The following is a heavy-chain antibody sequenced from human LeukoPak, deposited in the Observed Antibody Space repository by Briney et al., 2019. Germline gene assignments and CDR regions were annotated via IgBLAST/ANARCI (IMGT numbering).Heavy chain of an antibody. V-gene: IGHV3-7*01. Sequence: GGSLRLSCAASGFTFSSYWMSWVRQAPGKGLEWVANIKQDGSEKYYVDSVKGRFTISRDNVKNSLYLEMNSLRVEDSAVYYCARDHYFDISGYLDYWGQGTPVTVSS. D-gene: IGHD3-22*01. CDR3: ARDHYFDISGYLDY. J-gene: IGHJ4*02. CDR2: IKQDGSEK. CDR1: GFTFSSYW.